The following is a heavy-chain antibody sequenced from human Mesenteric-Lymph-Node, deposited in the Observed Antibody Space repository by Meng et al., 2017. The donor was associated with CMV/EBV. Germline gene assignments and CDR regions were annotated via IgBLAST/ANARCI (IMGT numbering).Heavy chain of an antibody. V-gene: IGHV4-4*02. D-gene: IGHD5-12*01. CDR2: IYHSGGT. CDR1: GGSISSSNW. Sequence: CAVCGGSISSSNWWSWVRQPPGKGLEWIGEIYHSGGTNYNPSLKSRVTISVDKSKNQFSLKLSSVTAADTAVYYCARVDSGYENYFDYWGQGTLVTVSS. J-gene: IGHJ4*02. CDR3: ARVDSGYENYFDY.